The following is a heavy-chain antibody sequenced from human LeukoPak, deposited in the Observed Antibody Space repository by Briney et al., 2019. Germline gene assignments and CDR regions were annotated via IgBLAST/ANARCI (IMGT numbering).Heavy chain of an antibody. J-gene: IGHJ4*02. CDR1: GFTLSSYW. CDR3: ARDSSPGYYDYVWGTYPRY. CDR2: LNSDGSST. D-gene: IGHD3-16*02. Sequence: PGGSLRLSCAASGFTLSSYWMHWVRQAPGKGLVWVSRLNSDGSSTNYAGSVKGRFTISRDNAKKTLYLQMNSLRAEDTAVYYCARDSSPGYYDYVWGTYPRYWGQGTLVTVSS. V-gene: IGHV3-74*01.